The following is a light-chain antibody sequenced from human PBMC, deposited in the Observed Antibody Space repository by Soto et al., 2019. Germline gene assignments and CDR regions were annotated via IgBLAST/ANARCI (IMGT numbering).Light chain of an antibody. CDR3: RQYNRYSLT. J-gene: IGKJ1*01. Sequence: DIQMTQSTSTLSASVGDRVTITCRASQSISSWLAWYQQKPGKAPKLLIYDASSLESGGPSRFSGSGSGTEFTRTVSRLQPDYFATYYCRQYNRYSLTFGQRTKMEIK. CDR1: QSISSW. V-gene: IGKV1-5*01. CDR2: DAS.